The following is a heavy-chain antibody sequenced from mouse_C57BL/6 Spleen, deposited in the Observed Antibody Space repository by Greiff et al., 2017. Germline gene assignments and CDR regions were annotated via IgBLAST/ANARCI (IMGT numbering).Heavy chain of an antibody. D-gene: IGHD2-3*01. CDR2: ISSGGDYI. J-gene: IGHJ2*01. V-gene: IGHV5-9-1*02. CDR3: TREDGYYLYFDY. Sequence: EVMLVESGAGLVKPGGSLKLSCAASGFTFSSYAMSWVRQTPEKRLEWVAYISSGGDYIYYADTVKGRFTISRDNARNTLYLQMSSLKSEDTAMYYCTREDGYYLYFDYWGQGTTLTVSS. CDR1: GFTFSSYA.